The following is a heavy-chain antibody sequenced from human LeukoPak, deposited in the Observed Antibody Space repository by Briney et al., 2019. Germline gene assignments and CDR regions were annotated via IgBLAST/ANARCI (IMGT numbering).Heavy chain of an antibody. CDR3: AKPRLRLGELSFYYFDY. J-gene: IGHJ4*02. Sequence: GGSLRLSCAASGFTFSSYAMSWVRQAPGKGLEWVSGISGSGGSTYYADSVKGRFTISRDNSKNTPYLQMNSLRAEDTAVYYCAKPRLRLGELSFYYFDYWGQGTLVTVSS. CDR1: GFTFSSYA. CDR2: ISGSGGST. D-gene: IGHD3-16*02. V-gene: IGHV3-23*01.